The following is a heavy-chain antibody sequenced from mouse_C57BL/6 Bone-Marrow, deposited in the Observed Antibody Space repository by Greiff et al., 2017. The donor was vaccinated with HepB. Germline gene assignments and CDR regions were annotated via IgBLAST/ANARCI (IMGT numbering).Heavy chain of an antibody. D-gene: IGHD2-4*01. CDR1: EYEFPSHD. J-gene: IGHJ1*03. CDR2: INSDGGST. CDR3: ARRNYDYNWYFDV. V-gene: IGHV5-2*01. Sequence: EVKVVESGGGLVQPGESLKLSCESNEYEFPSHDMSWVRKTPEKRLELVAAINSDGGSTYYPDTMERRFIISRDNTKKTLYLQMSSLRSEDTALYYCARRNYDYNWYFDVWGTGTTVTVSS.